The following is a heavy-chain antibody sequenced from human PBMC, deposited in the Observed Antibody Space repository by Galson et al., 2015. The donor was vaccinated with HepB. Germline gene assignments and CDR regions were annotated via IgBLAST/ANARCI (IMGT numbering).Heavy chain of an antibody. D-gene: IGHD3-3*01. J-gene: IGHJ4*02. CDR3: ARARGYYDGDY. CDR2: INSDGSST. Sequence: SLRLSCAASGFTFSSYWLHWVRQAPGKGLVWVSRINSDGSSTNYADSVKGRFTISRDNAKNTLYLQMNSLRADDTAVYYCARARGYYDGDYWGQGTLVTVSS. V-gene: IGHV3-74*01. CDR1: GFTFSSYW.